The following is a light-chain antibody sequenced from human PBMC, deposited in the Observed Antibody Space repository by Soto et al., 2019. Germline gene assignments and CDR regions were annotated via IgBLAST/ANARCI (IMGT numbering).Light chain of an antibody. CDR3: SSYAGSNIVV. CDR2: EVS. Sequence: QSVLTQPPSASGSPGQSVTISCTGTSSDVGGYNFVSWYQQHPGKAPKLMIYEVSERPSGVPDRFSGSKSGNTASLTVSGLQAEDEADYYCSSYAGSNIVVFGVGTTVTVL. V-gene: IGLV2-8*01. CDR1: SSDVGGYNF. J-gene: IGLJ2*01.